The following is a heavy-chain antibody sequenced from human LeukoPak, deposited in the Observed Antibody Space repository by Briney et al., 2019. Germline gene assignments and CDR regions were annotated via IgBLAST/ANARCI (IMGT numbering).Heavy chain of an antibody. Sequence: GGSLRLSCVASGFTFSSYAMSWVRQAPGKGLEWVSAISGSGGSTHYADSVKGRFTISRDNSKNTLYLQMNSLRSEDTAVHYCAKGFEDDYGDYVTLFDYWGQGTLVTVSS. J-gene: IGHJ4*02. CDR2: ISGSGGST. CDR1: GFTFSSYA. CDR3: AKGFEDDYGDYVTLFDY. D-gene: IGHD4-17*01. V-gene: IGHV3-23*01.